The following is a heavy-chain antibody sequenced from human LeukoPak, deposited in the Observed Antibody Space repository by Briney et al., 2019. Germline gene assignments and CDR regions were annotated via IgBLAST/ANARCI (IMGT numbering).Heavy chain of an antibody. J-gene: IGHJ5*02. CDR2: IYTSGST. CDR1: GASFSAYY. Sequence: SSETLSLTCGVSGASFSAYYWSWIRQPPGKGLEWIGRIYTSGSTNYNPSLKSRVTMSVDTSKNQFSLKLSSVTAADTAVYYCARDGTRYEWQGGWFDPWGQGTLVTVSS. CDR3: ARDGTRYEWQGGWFDP. V-gene: IGHV4-4*07. D-gene: IGHD3-3*01.